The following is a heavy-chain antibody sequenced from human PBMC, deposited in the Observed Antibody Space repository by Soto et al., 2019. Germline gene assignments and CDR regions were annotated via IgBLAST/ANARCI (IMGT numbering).Heavy chain of an antibody. V-gene: IGHV3-23*01. D-gene: IGHD6-25*01. CDR1: GFTFSSYA. J-gene: IGHJ6*01. CDR2: ISGSGGST. Sequence: SLRLSCAASGFTFSSYAMSWVRQAPGKGLEWVSAISGSGGSTYYADSVKGRFTISRDNAKNSLYLEMNSLRAGDTAVYYCARGYSSGYYGMDVWGQGTTVTVSS. CDR3: ARGYSSGYYGMDV.